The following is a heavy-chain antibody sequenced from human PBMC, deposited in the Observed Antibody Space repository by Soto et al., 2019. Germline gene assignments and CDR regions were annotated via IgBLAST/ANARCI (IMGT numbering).Heavy chain of an antibody. CDR1: GFTFTRYS. CDR2: ISGTTNYI. CDR3: ARESEDLTSNFDY. J-gene: IGHJ4*02. Sequence: GGSLRLSCAASGFTFTRYSMNWVRQAPGKGLESVSSISGTTNYIYYGDSMKGRFTISRDNAKNSLYLEMNSLRAEDTAVYYCARESEDLTSNFDYWGQGTLVTVSS. V-gene: IGHV3-21*06.